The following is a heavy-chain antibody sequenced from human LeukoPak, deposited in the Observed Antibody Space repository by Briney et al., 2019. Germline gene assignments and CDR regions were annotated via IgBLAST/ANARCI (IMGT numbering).Heavy chain of an antibody. Sequence: PSETLSLTCSVYGESFSGYYWSWIRQPPGKGLERIGEINHSGDTNYNPSLKSRVTISVDTSRNQFSLKLSSVTAADTAVYYCARSPCSGDCYPTYYYYYMDVWGKGTTVTVSS. CDR2: INHSGDT. V-gene: IGHV4-34*01. J-gene: IGHJ6*03. CDR3: ARSPCSGDCYPTYYYYYMDV. D-gene: IGHD2-21*02. CDR1: GESFSGYY.